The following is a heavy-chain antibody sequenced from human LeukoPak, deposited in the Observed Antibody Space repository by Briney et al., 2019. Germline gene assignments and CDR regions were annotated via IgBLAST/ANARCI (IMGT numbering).Heavy chain of an antibody. J-gene: IGHJ4*02. CDR2: IRSKANNYAT. CDR3: SRPGAAASDTTDY. CDR1: GLTFSDSA. V-gene: IGHV3-73*01. D-gene: IGHD6-13*01. Sequence: GGSLRLSCAASGLTFSDSAIHWARQASGKRLEWVGRIRSKANNYATTYTTSVKGRFTISRDDSKNTAYLEMNSLKIEDTAVYYCSRPGAAASDTTDYWGQGTLVSVSS.